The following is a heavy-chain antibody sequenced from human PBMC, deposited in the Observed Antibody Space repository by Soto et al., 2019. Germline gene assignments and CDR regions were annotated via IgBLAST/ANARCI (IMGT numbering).Heavy chain of an antibody. Sequence: GGSLRLSCAASGFTFSSYSMNWVRQAPGKGLEWVSYISSSSSTIYYADSVKGRFTISRDNAKNSLYLQMNSLRAEDTAVYYCARDPDYYGSGSYIPYAFDIWGQGTMVTVSS. J-gene: IGHJ3*02. CDR3: ARDPDYYGSGSYIPYAFDI. D-gene: IGHD3-10*01. CDR1: GFTFSSYS. CDR2: ISSSSSTI. V-gene: IGHV3-48*01.